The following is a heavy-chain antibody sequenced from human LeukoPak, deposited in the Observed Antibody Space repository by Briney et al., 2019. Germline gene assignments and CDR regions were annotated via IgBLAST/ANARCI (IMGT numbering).Heavy chain of an antibody. CDR1: GFTFSSYS. V-gene: IGHV3-30*18. D-gene: IGHD1-14*01. J-gene: IGHJ4*02. Sequence: GGSLRLSCAASGFTFSSYSMNWVRQAPGKGLEWVAVISYDGSNKYYADSVKGRFTISRDNSKNTLYLQMNSLRAEDTAVYYCAKTGGDYFDYWGQGTLVTVSS. CDR2: ISYDGSNK. CDR3: AKTGGDYFDY.